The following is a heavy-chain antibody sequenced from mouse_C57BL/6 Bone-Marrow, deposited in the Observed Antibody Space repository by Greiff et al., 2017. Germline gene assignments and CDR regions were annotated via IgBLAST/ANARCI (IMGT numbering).Heavy chain of an antibody. CDR2: ISSGGSYT. D-gene: IGHD2-4*01. CDR1: GFTFSSYG. J-gene: IGHJ3*01. V-gene: IGHV5-6*01. CDR3: ARRVYYDYDGFAY. Sequence: EVKLVESGGDLVKPGGSLKLSCAASGFTFSSYGMSWVRPTPDKRLEWVATISSGGSYTYYPDSVKGRFTISRDNAKNTLYLQMSSLKSEDTAMYYCARRVYYDYDGFAYWGQGTLVTVSA.